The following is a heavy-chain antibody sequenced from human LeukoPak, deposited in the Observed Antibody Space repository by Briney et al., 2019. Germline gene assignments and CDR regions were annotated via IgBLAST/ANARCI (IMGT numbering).Heavy chain of an antibody. V-gene: IGHV3-21*01. CDR3: ARDGDDILTGYLDY. CDR2: ISSSSSYI. D-gene: IGHD3-9*01. J-gene: IGHJ4*02. Sequence: GGSLRLSCAASGFTFSSYSMNWVRQAPGKGLEWVSSISSSSSYIYYADSVKGRFTISRDNAKNSLYLQMNSLRAEDTAVYYCARDGDDILTGYLDYWGQGTLVTLSS. CDR1: GFTFSSYS.